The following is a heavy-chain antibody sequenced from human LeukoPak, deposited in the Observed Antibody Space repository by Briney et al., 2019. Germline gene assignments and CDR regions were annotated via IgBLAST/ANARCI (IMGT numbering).Heavy chain of an antibody. Sequence: ASVKVSCKASGYTFTSYAIHWVRQAPGQGLEWMGWINTNTGNPTYAQGFTGRFVFSLDTSVSTAYLQISSLKAEDTAVYYCARDGYYDSSGYYPESHFDYWGQGTLVTVSS. CDR3: ARDGYYDSSGYYPESHFDY. D-gene: IGHD3-22*01. CDR2: INTNTGNP. CDR1: GYTFTSYA. V-gene: IGHV7-4-1*02. J-gene: IGHJ4*02.